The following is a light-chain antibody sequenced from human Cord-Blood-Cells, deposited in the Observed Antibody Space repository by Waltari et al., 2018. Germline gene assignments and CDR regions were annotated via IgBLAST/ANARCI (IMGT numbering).Light chain of an antibody. J-gene: IGLJ3*02. CDR1: SSNIGAGYD. CDR2: GNS. V-gene: IGLV1-40*01. Sequence: QSVLTQPPSVSAAPGQRVTISCTGSSSNIGAGYDVHWYQQPPGTAPKLLIYGNSNRPSGVPDRFSGSKSGTSASLAITGLQAEDEADYYCQSYDSSLSGWVFGGGTKLTVL. CDR3: QSYDSSLSGWV.